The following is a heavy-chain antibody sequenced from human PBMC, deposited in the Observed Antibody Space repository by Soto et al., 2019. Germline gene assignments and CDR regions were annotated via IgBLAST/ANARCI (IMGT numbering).Heavy chain of an antibody. CDR3: ARARSYDYIWGSYRSTGYYFDY. Sequence: PSETLSLTCTVSGGSISSGDYSWSWVRQSPGKGLEWIGHIYNSGITYYNPSLKSRVVISIDTSRNQFSLRLSSLTAADRAVYYCARARSYDYIWGSYRSTGYYFDYWGQGTLVTVSS. D-gene: IGHD3-16*02. CDR2: IYNSGIT. J-gene: IGHJ4*02. V-gene: IGHV4-30-4*01. CDR1: GGSISSGDYS.